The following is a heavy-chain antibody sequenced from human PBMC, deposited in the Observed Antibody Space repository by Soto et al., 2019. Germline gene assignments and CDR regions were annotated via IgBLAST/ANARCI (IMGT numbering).Heavy chain of an antibody. J-gene: IGHJ4*02. V-gene: IGHV4-30-2*02. CDR1: GGSISSGGYS. D-gene: IGHD6-19*01. CDR2: IYHSGST. Sequence: SETLSLTCAVSGGSISSGGYSWSWIRQPPGKGLEWIGYIYHSGSTNYNPSLKSRVTISVDTSKNQFSLKLSSVTAADMAVYYCARSRIAVAGTDYWGQGTLVTVSS. CDR3: ARSRIAVAGTDY.